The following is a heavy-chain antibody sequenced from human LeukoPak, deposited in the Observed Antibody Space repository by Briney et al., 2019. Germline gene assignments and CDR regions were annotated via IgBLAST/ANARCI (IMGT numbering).Heavy chain of an antibody. V-gene: IGHV1-46*01. J-gene: IGHJ3*02. CDR2: INPSGGST. CDR3: ARYLGDI. Sequence: ASVKVSCKASGYTFTSYYMHWVRQAPGQGLEWMGIINPSGGSTSYAQKLQGRVTMTTDTSTSTAYMELRSLRSDDTAVYYCARYLGDIWGQGTMVTVSS. CDR1: GYTFTSYY. D-gene: IGHD3-9*01.